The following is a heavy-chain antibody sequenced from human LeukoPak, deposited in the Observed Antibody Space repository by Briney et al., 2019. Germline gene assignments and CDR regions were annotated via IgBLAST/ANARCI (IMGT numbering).Heavy chain of an antibody. CDR2: IKLDGSEK. J-gene: IGHJ4*02. CDR3: ARDQYDTWSRRGNFDS. Sequence: GGSLRLSCAASGFIFGKYWMSWVRQAPGKGLEWVANIKLDGSEKNYVDSVKGRFTISRDNTKNSLYLQMNSLRAEDTAVFYCARDQYDTWSRRGNFDSWGQGTLVTVSS. CDR1: GFIFGKYW. D-gene: IGHD3-3*01. V-gene: IGHV3-7*03.